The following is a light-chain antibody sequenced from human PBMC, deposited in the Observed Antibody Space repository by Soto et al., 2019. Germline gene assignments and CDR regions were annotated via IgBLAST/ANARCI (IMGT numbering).Light chain of an antibody. CDR3: QSYDSVLSAVV. J-gene: IGLJ2*01. CDR2: VNS. V-gene: IGLV1-40*01. Sequence: QSVLTQPPSVSGAPGQRVTISCTGSSSNIGAGYDVHWYQQLPGTAPKLLIYVNSNRPSGVPDRFSGSKSGTSASLAITGLQAEDEADYDCQSYDSVLSAVVFGGGTKLTVL. CDR1: SSNIGAGYD.